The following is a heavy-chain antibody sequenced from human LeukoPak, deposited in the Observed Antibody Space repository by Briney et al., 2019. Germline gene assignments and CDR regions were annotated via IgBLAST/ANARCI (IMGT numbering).Heavy chain of an antibody. V-gene: IGHV3-7*05. CDR1: GFTFSSHW. CDR3: ARAGGGYYGSGNYPTFDY. CDR2: INQDGSDG. J-gene: IGHJ4*02. Sequence: GGSLRLSCAASGFTFSSHWMSWARQAPGKGLEWVANINQDGSDGYYVDSVKGRFSISRDNAKSSLFLQMNSLRAEDTAVYYCARAGGGYYGSGNYPTFDYWGQGTLVTVSS. D-gene: IGHD3-10*01.